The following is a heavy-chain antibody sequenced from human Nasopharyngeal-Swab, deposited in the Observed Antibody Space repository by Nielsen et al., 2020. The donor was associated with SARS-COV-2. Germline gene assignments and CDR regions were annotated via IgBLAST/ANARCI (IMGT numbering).Heavy chain of an antibody. V-gene: IGHV1-69*13. J-gene: IGHJ5*02. CDR3: AREGITMLRFNWFDP. D-gene: IGHD3-10*01. Sequence: SVKVSCKASGGTFSCYAIICVRQSPGQWLEWMGGIIPIFGTANYAQKFQGRVTITADESTSTAYMELSSLRSEDTAVYYCAREGITMLRFNWFDPWGQGTLVTVSS. CDR2: IIPIFGTA. CDR1: GGTFSCYA.